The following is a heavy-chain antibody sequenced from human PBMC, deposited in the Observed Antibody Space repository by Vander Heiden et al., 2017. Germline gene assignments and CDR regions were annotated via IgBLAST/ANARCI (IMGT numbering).Heavy chain of an antibody. Sequence: EVQLVESGGGLVQPGGSLRLSCAAPGFTFSSYWMSWVRQAPGKGLEWVANIKQDGSEKYYVDSGKGRFTISRDNAKNSLYLQMNSLRAEDTAVYYCARETYGGNSFDYWGQGTLVTVSS. D-gene: IGHD4-17*01. V-gene: IGHV3-7*01. J-gene: IGHJ4*02. CDR2: IKQDGSEK. CDR3: ARETYGGNSFDY. CDR1: GFTFSSYW.